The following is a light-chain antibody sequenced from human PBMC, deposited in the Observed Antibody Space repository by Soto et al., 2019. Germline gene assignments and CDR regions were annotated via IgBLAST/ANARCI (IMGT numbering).Light chain of an antibody. CDR3: QSYDSSLSGSV. V-gene: IGLV1-40*01. Sequence: QSVLTQAPSVSGAPGQRVTISCTVSSSNIGAHYYIHWYQQLPGTAPKLLIYGNSNRPSGVPDRFSGSKSGTSASLAITGLQAEDEADYYCQSYDSSLSGSVFGGGTKLTVL. J-gene: IGLJ3*02. CDR1: SSNIGAHYY. CDR2: GNS.